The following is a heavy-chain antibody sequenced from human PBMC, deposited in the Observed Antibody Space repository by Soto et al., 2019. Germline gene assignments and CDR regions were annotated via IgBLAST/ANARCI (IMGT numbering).Heavy chain of an antibody. CDR1: GGTFSSYA. CDR2: IIPIFGTA. V-gene: IGHV1-69*13. J-gene: IGHJ6*02. Sequence: GAAVNVSRKASGGTFSSYAISWVRPAPGQGLEWMGGIIPIFGTANDAQKFQGRVTITADESTSTAYMELSSLRSEDTAVYYCARGESSYDFWSGYYYYGMDVWGQGTTFTV. D-gene: IGHD3-3*01. CDR3: ARGESSYDFWSGYYYYGMDV.